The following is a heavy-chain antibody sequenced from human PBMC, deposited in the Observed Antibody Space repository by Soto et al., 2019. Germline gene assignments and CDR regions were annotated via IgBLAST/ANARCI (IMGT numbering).Heavy chain of an antibody. Sequence: QMQLVQSGPEVKRPGTSMKVSCKASGFTFTTFGLHSVRQARGQRLEWIGWIMVGSGHTNYAQKFQDRLTITRDRDTSTTTTSMELSSLTSADTAVYCDAAFASSVGLSLGFWGQGTLVTLSS. CDR2: IMVGSGHT. CDR1: GFTFTTFG. J-gene: IGHJ4*02. CDR3: AAFASSVGLSLGF. V-gene: IGHV1-58*01.